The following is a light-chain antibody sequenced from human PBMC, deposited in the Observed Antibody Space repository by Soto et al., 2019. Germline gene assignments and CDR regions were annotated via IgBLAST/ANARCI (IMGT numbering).Light chain of an antibody. J-gene: IGKJ2*01. CDR2: SIS. Sequence: IQVTQSPSTLSASVGDRVTITCRTSQGVLNSLAWYQQKSGEAPRLLIYSISSLKSGVPSRFSGSGSGAEFTLTIPDLQPEDFVTYCCQQLYTYPHTFGLGTQLQI. V-gene: IGKV1-9*01. CDR3: QQLYTYPHT. CDR1: QGVLNS.